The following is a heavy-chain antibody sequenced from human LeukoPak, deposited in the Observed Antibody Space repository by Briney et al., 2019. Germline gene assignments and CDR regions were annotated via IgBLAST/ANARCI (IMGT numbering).Heavy chain of an antibody. D-gene: IGHD3-22*01. CDR3: ARDTYYYDSSGLDY. CDR2: IIPILGIA. V-gene: IGHV1-69*04. Sequence: GASVKVSCKASGGTFSSYAISWVRQAPGQGLEWMGRIIPILGIANYAQKFQGRVTITADKSTSTAYMELSSLRSEDTAVYYCARDTYYYDSSGLDYWGQGTLVTGSS. CDR1: GGTFSSYA. J-gene: IGHJ4*02.